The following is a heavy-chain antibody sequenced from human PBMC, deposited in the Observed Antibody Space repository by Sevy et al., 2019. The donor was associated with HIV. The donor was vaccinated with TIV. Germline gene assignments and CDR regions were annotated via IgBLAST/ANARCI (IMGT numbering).Heavy chain of an antibody. V-gene: IGHV3-48*03. CDR2: ISPSGHAI. CDR3: ARDIDSSGYSYAFDL. Sequence: GGSLRLSCKASGFIFSNYEMNWVRQAPGKGLEWVSYISPSGHAIYYADSVKGRFTVSRDNAKNSLYLQMNSLRGDDTALYYCARDIDSSGYSYAFDLWGQGTMVTASS. CDR1: GFIFSNYE. D-gene: IGHD3-22*01. J-gene: IGHJ3*01.